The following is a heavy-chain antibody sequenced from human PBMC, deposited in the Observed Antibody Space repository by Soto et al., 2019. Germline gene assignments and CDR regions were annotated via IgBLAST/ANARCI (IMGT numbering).Heavy chain of an antibody. J-gene: IGHJ6*02. CDR3: ARGSDSSSWRHYYYGMDV. Sequence: QVQLVQSGAEVKKPGSSVKVSCKASGGTFSSYAISWVRQAPGQGLEWMGGIIPIFGTANYAQKFQGRVTITADXXTXTXSMELSSLRSEDTAAYYCARGSDSSSWRHYYYGMDVWGQGTTVTVSS. V-gene: IGHV1-69*12. CDR1: GGTFSSYA. D-gene: IGHD6-13*01. CDR2: IIPIFGTA.